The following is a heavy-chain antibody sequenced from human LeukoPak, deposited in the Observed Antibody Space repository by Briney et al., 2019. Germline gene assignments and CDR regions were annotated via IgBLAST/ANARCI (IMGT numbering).Heavy chain of an antibody. D-gene: IGHD4-17*01. CDR2: ISYDGSNK. V-gene: IGHV3-30*04. CDR3: ARDRHYGDYSFYFDY. Sequence: GRSLRLSCAASGFTFSSYAMHWVRQAPGKGLEWVAVISYDGSNKYYADSVKGRFTISRDNSKSTLYLQMNSLRAEDTAVYYCARDRHYGDYSFYFDYWGQGTLVTVSS. CDR1: GFTFSSYA. J-gene: IGHJ4*02.